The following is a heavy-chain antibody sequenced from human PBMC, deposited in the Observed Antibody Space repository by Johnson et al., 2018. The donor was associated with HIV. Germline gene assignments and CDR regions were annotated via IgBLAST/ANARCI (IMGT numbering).Heavy chain of an antibody. CDR2: ISGSGGST. CDR1: GFTFGDYA. D-gene: IGHD5-12*01. Sequence: VQLVESGGGLVKPGGSLRLSCTASGFTFGDYAMSWVRQAPGKGLEWVSSISGSGGSTFYADSVKGRFIISRDNAKNSLYLQLNRLRAEDTAVYYCARIQKTSDIVDPGRIRDAFDIWGQGTLVTVSS. J-gene: IGHJ3*02. V-gene: IGHV3-11*01. CDR3: ARIQKTSDIVDPGRIRDAFDI.